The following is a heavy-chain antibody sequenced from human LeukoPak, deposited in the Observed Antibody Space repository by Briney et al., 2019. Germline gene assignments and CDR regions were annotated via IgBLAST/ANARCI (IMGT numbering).Heavy chain of an antibody. CDR3: ARAVDRQWPHYFDY. V-gene: IGHV3-21*01. D-gene: IGHD6-19*01. J-gene: IGHJ4*02. CDR1: GFTFSSYS. CDR2: ISSSSYI. Sequence: GGSLRLSCAASGFTFSSYSMNWVRQAPGKGLEWVSSISSSSYIYYADSVKGRFTISRDNAKNSLYLQMNSLRAEDTAVYYCARAVDRQWPHYFDYWGQGTLVTVSS.